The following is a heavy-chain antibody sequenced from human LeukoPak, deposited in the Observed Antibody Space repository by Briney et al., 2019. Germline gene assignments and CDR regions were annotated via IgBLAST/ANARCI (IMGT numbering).Heavy chain of an antibody. CDR3: AREGNSSSPVEPKYNWFDP. D-gene: IGHD6-13*01. V-gene: IGHV1-2*02. CDR2: INPNSGGT. CDR1: GYTFTGYY. Sequence: ASVKVSCKASGYTFTGYYMHWVRQAPGQGLEWMGWINPNSGGTNYAQKFQGRVTMTRDTSISTAYMELSRLRSDDTAVYYCAREGNSSSPVEPKYNWFDPWGQGTLVTVSS. J-gene: IGHJ5*02.